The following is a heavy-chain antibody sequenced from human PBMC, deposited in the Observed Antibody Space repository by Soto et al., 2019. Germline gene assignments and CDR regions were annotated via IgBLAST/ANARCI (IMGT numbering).Heavy chain of an antibody. CDR1: GGSFSGYY. CDR3: ARGRLLFSFDYYYYMDV. J-gene: IGHJ6*03. V-gene: IGHV4-34*01. D-gene: IGHD3-3*01. CDR2: INHSGST. Sequence: SETLSLTCAVYGGSFSGYYWSWIRQPPGKGLEWIGEINHSGSTNYNPSLKSRVTISVDTSKNQFSLKLSPVTAADTAVYYCARGRLLFSFDYYYYMDVWGKGTTVTVSS.